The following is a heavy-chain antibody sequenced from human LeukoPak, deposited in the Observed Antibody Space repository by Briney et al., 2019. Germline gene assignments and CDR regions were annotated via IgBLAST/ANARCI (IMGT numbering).Heavy chain of an antibody. Sequence: GRSLRLSCAASGFTFSSYGMHWVRQAPGKGLEWVAVIWYDGSNKYYADSVKGRFTISRDNSKNTLYLQMNSLRAEDTAVYYCARSRYYDLWSGYSYYFDYWGQGTLVTVSS. CDR1: GFTFSSYG. V-gene: IGHV3-33*01. CDR2: IWYDGSNK. J-gene: IGHJ4*02. D-gene: IGHD3-3*01. CDR3: ARSRYYDLWSGYSYYFDY.